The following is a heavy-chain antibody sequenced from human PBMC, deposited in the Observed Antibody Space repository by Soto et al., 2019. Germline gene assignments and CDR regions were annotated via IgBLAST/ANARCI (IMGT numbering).Heavy chain of an antibody. V-gene: IGHV4-59*08. CDR1: GGSISSYY. D-gene: IGHD3-10*01. CDR3: ARHWYYYGSGSYYGEVDV. Sequence: SETLSLTCTVSGGSISSYYWSWIRQPPGKGLEWIGYIYYSGSTNYNPSLKSRVTISVDTSKNQFSLKLSSVTAADTAVYYCARHWYYYGSGSYYGEVDVWGKGTTVTVSS. J-gene: IGHJ6*04. CDR2: IYYSGST.